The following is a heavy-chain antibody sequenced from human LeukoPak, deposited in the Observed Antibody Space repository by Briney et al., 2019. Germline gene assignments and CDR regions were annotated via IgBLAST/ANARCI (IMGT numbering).Heavy chain of an antibody. D-gene: IGHD3-10*01. CDR3: ASSNYYGSGSYPYYFDY. CDR1: GFTFSSFT. V-gene: IGHV3-53*04. Sequence: PGGSLRLSCATSGFTFSSFTMNWVRQAPGKGLEGVSVIYSGGSTYYADSVKGRFTISRHNSKNTLYLQMNSLRAEDTAVYYCASSNYYGSGSYPYYFDYWGQGTLVTVSS. CDR2: IYSGGST. J-gene: IGHJ4*02.